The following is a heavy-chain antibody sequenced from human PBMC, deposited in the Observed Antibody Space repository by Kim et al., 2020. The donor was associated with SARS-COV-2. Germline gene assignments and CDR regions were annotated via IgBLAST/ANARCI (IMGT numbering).Heavy chain of an antibody. CDR3: ARGNSGYSSSWYVSGRYYFDY. CDR2: ISAYNGNT. CDR1: GYTFTSYG. J-gene: IGHJ4*02. V-gene: IGHV1-18*04. D-gene: IGHD6-13*01. Sequence: ASVKVSCKASGYTFTSYGISWVRQAPGQGLEWMGWISAYNGNTNYAQKLQGRVTMTTDTSTSTAYMELRSLRSDDTAVYYCARGNSGYSSSWYVSGRYYFDYWGQGTLVTVSS.